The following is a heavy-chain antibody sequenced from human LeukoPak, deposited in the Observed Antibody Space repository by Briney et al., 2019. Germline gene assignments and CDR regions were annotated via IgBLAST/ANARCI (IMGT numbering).Heavy chain of an antibody. CDR1: GFAFSNYW. V-gene: IGHV3-74*01. J-gene: IGHJ6*03. Sequence: GGSLRLSCAASGFAFSNYWLHWVRQAPGKGLEWVARINTHGSSTNYADSVKGRFTISRDNAKNTLYPQMTSLSAEDTAVYYALAGYYYYYMDVWGKGTTVTVSS. CDR3: LAGYYYYYMDV. D-gene: IGHD3-16*01. CDR2: INTHGSST.